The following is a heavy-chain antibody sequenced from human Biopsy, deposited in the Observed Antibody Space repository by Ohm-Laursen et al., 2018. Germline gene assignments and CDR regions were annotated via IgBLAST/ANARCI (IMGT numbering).Heavy chain of an antibody. CDR1: GDSVSSGSFY. CDR3: ARGMRSSGWPYFDS. J-gene: IGHJ4*02. D-gene: IGHD6-19*01. Sequence: GTLLTCTVSGDSVSSGSFYWTWIRQPPGQGLEYIGYIYDRGSTANYNPSLESRVTMSVDMPKNQFSLKLSSVTAADTAIYYCARGMRSSGWPYFDSWGQGTLVTVSS. V-gene: IGHV4-61*01. CDR2: IYDRGST.